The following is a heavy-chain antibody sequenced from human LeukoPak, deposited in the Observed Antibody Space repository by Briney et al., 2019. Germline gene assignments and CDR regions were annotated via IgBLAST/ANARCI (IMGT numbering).Heavy chain of an antibody. CDR2: VIPMFCTS. CDR3: ARDPEDQLLKEPNFFDP. CDR1: GGTFSTYA. Sequence: ASVKVSCKVSGGTFSTYAINWVRQAPGQGLEWVGSVIPMFCTSNYAQKFQGRVTMIADESTSTAYMELSSLRSEDTAVYFCARDPEDQLLKEPNFFDPWGQGTLVTVSS. D-gene: IGHD2-2*01. V-gene: IGHV1-69*13. J-gene: IGHJ5*02.